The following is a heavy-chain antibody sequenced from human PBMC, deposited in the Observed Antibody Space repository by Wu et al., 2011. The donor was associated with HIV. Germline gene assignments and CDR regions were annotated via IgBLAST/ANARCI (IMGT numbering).Heavy chain of an antibody. CDR3: ATTGSIAAQNWFDP. CDR2: ISAYNGNT. J-gene: IGHJ5*02. V-gene: IGHV1-18*01. D-gene: IGHD6-6*01. Sequence: QVQLVQSGTEVKKPGASVKVSCKASGYSFTSYGISWVRQAPGQGLEWMGWISAYNGNTYSVQKFQGRVTMTTDTSTSTAYMELRSLRTDDTAMYYCATTGSIAAQNWFDPWGQGTLVTVSS. CDR1: GYSFTSYG.